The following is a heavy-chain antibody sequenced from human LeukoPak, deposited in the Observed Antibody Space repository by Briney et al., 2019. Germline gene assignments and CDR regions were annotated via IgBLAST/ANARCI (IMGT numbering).Heavy chain of an antibody. Sequence: GGSLRLSCAASGFTFSSYAMHWVRQAPGKGLEWVAAISYDGSNKYYADSVKGRFTISRDNSKNTLYLQMNSLRAEDTAVYYCARDGGVSSSWADYWGQGTLVTVSS. J-gene: IGHJ4*02. CDR3: ARDGGVSSSWADY. D-gene: IGHD6-13*01. CDR1: GFTFSSYA. V-gene: IGHV3-30*04. CDR2: ISYDGSNK.